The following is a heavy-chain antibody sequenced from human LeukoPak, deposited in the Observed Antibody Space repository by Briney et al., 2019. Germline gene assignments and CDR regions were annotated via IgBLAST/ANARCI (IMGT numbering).Heavy chain of an antibody. Sequence: GGSLRLSCAASGFTFSSYAMHWVRQAPGKGLEWVAVISYDGSNKYYADSVKGRFTISRDNSKNTLYLQMNSLRAEDTAVYYCAHNGGTFGVVTLYGCYFDYWGQGTLVTVSS. V-gene: IGHV3-30-3*01. CDR3: AHNGGTFGVVTLYGCYFDY. CDR1: GFTFSSYA. CDR2: ISYDGSNK. D-gene: IGHD3-3*01. J-gene: IGHJ4*02.